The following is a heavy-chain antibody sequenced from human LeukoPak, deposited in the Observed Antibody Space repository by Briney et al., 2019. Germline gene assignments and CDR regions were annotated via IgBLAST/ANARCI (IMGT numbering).Heavy chain of an antibody. CDR3: ARISCGWYNSGDYYFDY. CDR2: IYTSGST. CDR1: GGSISSYY. D-gene: IGHD6-19*01. Sequence: SETLSLTCTVSGGSISSYYWSWIRQPAGKGLEWIGRIYTSGSTNYNPSLKSRVTMSVDTSKNQFSLKLSSVTAADTAVYYCARISCGWYNSGDYYFDYWGQGTLVTVSS. J-gene: IGHJ4*02. V-gene: IGHV4-4*07.